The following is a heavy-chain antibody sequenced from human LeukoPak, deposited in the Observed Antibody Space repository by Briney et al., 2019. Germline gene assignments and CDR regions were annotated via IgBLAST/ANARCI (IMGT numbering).Heavy chain of an antibody. Sequence: GGSLRLSCAASGFTFSSYSMNWVRQAPGKGLEWVSSISSSSSYIYYADSVKGRFTISRDNAKNSLYLRMNRLRAEDTAVYYCARAQRRGITMIVVAPGGIWGQGTMVTVSS. CDR3: ARAQRRGITMIVVAPGGI. CDR2: ISSSSSYI. CDR1: GFTFSSYS. V-gene: IGHV3-21*01. D-gene: IGHD3-22*01. J-gene: IGHJ3*02.